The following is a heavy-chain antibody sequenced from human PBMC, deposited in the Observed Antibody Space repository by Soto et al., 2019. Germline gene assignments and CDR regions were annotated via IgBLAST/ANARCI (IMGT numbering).Heavy chain of an antibody. Sequence: GSGPTLVNPTQTLTLTCTFSGFSLSTSGMRVSWIRQPPGKALEWLARIDWDDDKFYSTSLKTRLTISKDTSKNQVVLTMTNMDPVDTATYYCARENYYDSSGYYSSGLDYWGQGTLVTVYS. V-gene: IGHV2-70*04. CDR2: IDWDDDK. CDR3: ARENYYDSSGYYSSGLDY. J-gene: IGHJ4*02. CDR1: GFSLSTSGMR. D-gene: IGHD3-22*01.